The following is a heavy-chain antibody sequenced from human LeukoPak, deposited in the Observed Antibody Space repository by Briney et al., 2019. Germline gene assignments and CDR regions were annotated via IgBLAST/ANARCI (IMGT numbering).Heavy chain of an antibody. Sequence: GGSLRLSCAASGFTFSSYGMHWVRQAPGKGLEGVAVISYDGTYKYYADSVKGRFTISRDNSKNTLYLQMNSLRAEDTAVYYCARDSAYAFDIWGQGTKVTVSS. J-gene: IGHJ3*02. CDR3: ARDSAYAFDI. V-gene: IGHV3-30*03. D-gene: IGHD1-26*01. CDR1: GFTFSSYG. CDR2: ISYDGTYK.